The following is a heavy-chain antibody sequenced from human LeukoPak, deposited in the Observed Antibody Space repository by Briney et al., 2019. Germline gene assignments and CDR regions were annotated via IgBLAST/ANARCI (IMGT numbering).Heavy chain of an antibody. CDR1: GGSIFSYY. J-gene: IGHJ4*02. CDR2: IYYSGST. D-gene: IGHD2-21*01. Sequence: KPSETLSLTCTVSGGSIFSYYWSWIRQPPGKGLEWMGYIYYSGSTNYNPSLKSRVTISVDTSKNQFSLRVSSVTAADTAVYYCARHLNNCGDDCYIFDYWGQGTLVTVSS. CDR3: ARHLNNCGDDCYIFDY. V-gene: IGHV4-59*08.